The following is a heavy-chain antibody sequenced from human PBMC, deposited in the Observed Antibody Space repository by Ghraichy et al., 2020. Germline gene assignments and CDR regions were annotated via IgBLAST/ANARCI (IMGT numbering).Heavy chain of an antibody. J-gene: IGHJ3*01. Sequence: GGSLRLSCAASGFTVSSIYMSWVRQAPGKGLEWVSTIYSGGSTFYADSMKGRFTISRDNSKNTVYLQMNSLRADDTAIYYCARGLPAVAGTSYSFDVWGQGTVVTVSA. CDR2: IYSGGST. CDR1: GFTVSSIY. D-gene: IGHD6-19*01. V-gene: IGHV3-53*01. CDR3: ARGLPAVAGTSYSFDV.